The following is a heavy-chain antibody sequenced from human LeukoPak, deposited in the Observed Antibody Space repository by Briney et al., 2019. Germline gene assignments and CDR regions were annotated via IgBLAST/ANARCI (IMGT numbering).Heavy chain of an antibody. CDR2: SYFNGNT. V-gene: IGHV4-59*01. CDR1: GGSISSYY. Sequence: SETLSLTCTVSGGSISSYYWSWIRQPPGKGLEWIGFSYFNGNTNYNPSLKSRVTISVDMSKNQFSLSLRSVTAADTAVYYCARDIGSGSYYYFDYWGQGTLVTVSS. J-gene: IGHJ4*02. D-gene: IGHD1-26*01. CDR3: ARDIGSGSYYYFDY.